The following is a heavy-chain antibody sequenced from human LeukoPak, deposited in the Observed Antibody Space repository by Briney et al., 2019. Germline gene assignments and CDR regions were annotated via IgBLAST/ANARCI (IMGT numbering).Heavy chain of an antibody. CDR3: ARTYGDFAFDV. Sequence: SETLSLTCTVSGGSVSSSDYYWGWIRQPPGKGLEWIGSIYYSGSTYYNPSLRSRVTMSVDTSKNQFSLKLSSVTAADTAVYYCARTYGDFAFDVWGQGTMVTVSS. J-gene: IGHJ3*01. CDR2: IYYSGST. CDR1: GGSVSSSDYY. V-gene: IGHV4-39*07. D-gene: IGHD4-17*01.